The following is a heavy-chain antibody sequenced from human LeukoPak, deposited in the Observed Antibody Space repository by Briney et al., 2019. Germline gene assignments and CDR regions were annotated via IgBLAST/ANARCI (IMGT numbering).Heavy chain of an antibody. CDR3: ATKHNWNGRGGRYYYYMDV. CDR1: GYTFTNYY. CDR2: INPSGGST. Sequence: EASVKVSCKASGYTFTNYYMHWVRQAPGQGLEWMGTINPSGGSTSSAQKFQGRVTMTRDMSTSTVYMELSSLRSEDTAVYYCATKHNWNGRGGRYYYYMDVWGKGTTVTVSS. J-gene: IGHJ6*03. D-gene: IGHD1-20*01. V-gene: IGHV1-46*01.